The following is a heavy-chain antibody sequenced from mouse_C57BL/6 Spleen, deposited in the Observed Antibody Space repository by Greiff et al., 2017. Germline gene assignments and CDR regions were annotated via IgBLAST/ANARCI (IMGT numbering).Heavy chain of an antibody. J-gene: IGHJ2*01. Sequence: EVKLQQSGPGLVKPSQSLSLTCSVTGYSITSGYYWNWIRQFPGNKLEWMGYISYDGSNNYNPSLKNRFSITRDPSKNQFFLKLNSVTTEDTATYYCARDYSNYFDYWGQGTTLTVSS. CDR1: GYSITSGYY. D-gene: IGHD2-5*01. V-gene: IGHV3-6*01. CDR3: ARDYSNYFDY. CDR2: ISYDGSN.